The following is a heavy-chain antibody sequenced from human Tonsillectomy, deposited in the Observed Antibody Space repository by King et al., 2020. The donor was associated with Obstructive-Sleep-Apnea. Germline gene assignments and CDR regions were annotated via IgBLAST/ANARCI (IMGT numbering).Heavy chain of an antibody. CDR2: IYSGGST. V-gene: IGHV3-53*04. Sequence: QLVQSGGGLVQPGGSLRLSCAASGFTVSSNYMSWVRQAPGKGLEWGSVIYSGGSTYYADPVKGRFTISRHNSKNTLYLPMNSLRAEATAVYYCARHYGDHGRNWYFDLWGRGTLVTVSS. CDR3: ARHYGDHGRNWYFDL. D-gene: IGHD4-17*01. CDR1: GFTVSSNY. J-gene: IGHJ2*01.